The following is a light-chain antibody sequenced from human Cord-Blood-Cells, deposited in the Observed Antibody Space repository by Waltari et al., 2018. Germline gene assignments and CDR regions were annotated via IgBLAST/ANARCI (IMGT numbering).Light chain of an antibody. Sequence: QSALTQPTSASGYPGQSVTISCTGTRSDVGGYNYVSWYQQHPGKAPKLMIYEVSKRPSGVPDRFSGSKSGNTASLTVSGLQAEDEADYYCSSYAGSNNFVVFGGGTKLTVL. CDR3: SSYAGSNNFVV. V-gene: IGLV2-8*01. CDR2: EVS. J-gene: IGLJ2*01. CDR1: RSDVGGYNY.